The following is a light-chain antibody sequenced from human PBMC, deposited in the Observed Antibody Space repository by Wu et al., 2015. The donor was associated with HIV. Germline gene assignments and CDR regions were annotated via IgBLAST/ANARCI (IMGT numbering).Light chain of an antibody. Sequence: IVMTQSPATLSVSPGERATLSCRASQSISSNLAWYQQKPGQAPRLLIYGASTRATDIPVRFSGSGSGTEFTLTISSPQSEDFAVYFCQQYDNWPPWTFGQGTKVEIK. CDR1: QSISSN. J-gene: IGKJ1*01. CDR2: GAS. V-gene: IGKV3-15*01. CDR3: QQYDNWPPWT.